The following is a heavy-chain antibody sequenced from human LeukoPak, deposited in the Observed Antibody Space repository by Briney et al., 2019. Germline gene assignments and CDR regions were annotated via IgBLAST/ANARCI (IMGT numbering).Heavy chain of an antibody. D-gene: IGHD3-9*01. CDR1: GFTFSSYG. CDR3: ARDLRSGFFYYFDY. CDR2: IWYDGSNK. V-gene: IGHV3-33*01. J-gene: IGHJ4*02. Sequence: PGGSLRLSCAASGFTFSSYGMHWVRQAPGKGLEWVAVIWYDGSNKYYADSVKGRFTISRDNSKNTLYLQMNSLRAEDTAVYYCARDLRSGFFYYFDYWGQGTLVTVSS.